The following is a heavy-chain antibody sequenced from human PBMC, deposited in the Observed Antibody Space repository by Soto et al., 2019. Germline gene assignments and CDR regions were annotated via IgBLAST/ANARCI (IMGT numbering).Heavy chain of an antibody. Sequence: QVQLVQSGAEVKKPGSSVKVSCKASGGTFSSYAISWVRQAPGQGLEWMGGIIPIFGTANYAQKFQGRVTITADESTSTAYMELSCLRSEDTAVYYCARDEGYYDSSGYYYDYWGQGTLVTVSS. D-gene: IGHD3-22*01. CDR2: IIPIFGTA. CDR1: GGTFSSYA. V-gene: IGHV1-69*01. CDR3: ARDEGYYDSSGYYYDY. J-gene: IGHJ4*02.